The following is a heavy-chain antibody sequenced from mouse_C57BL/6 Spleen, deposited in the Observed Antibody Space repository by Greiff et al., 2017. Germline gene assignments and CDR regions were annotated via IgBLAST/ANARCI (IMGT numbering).Heavy chain of an antibody. CDR2: IYPGDGDT. CDR1: GYAFSSYW. D-gene: IGHD1-1*02. CDR3: AREGVGLGYFDY. V-gene: IGHV1-80*01. Sequence: QVQLQQSGAELVKPGASVKISCKASGYAFSSYWMNWVKQRPGKGLEWIGQIYPGDGDTNYNGKFKGKATLTADKSSSTAYMQLSSLPSEDSAVYFCAREGVGLGYFDYWGQGTTLTVSS. J-gene: IGHJ2*01.